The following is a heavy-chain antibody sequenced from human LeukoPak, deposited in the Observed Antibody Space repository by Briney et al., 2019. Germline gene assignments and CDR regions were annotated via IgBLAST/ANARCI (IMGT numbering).Heavy chain of an antibody. J-gene: IGHJ4*02. CDR2: INHSGST. CDR3: SRHWYCGGDCYDEF. CDR1: SGSFSGYY. Sequence: SETLSLTCAYSGSFSGYYWSWIRQSPGQGLEWIGEINHSGSTNYNPSLKSRVTMSVDTSKNHFSLSLRSVTAADTAVYYCSRHWYCGGDCYDEFWGQGTLVTVSS. D-gene: IGHD2-21*02. V-gene: IGHV4-34*01.